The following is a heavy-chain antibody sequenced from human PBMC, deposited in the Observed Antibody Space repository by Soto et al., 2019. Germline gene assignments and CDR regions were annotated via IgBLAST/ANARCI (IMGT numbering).Heavy chain of an antibody. CDR3: ATTTNAVAGTGNFGY. CDR2: IDPSDSYT. V-gene: IGHV5-10-1*01. J-gene: IGHJ4*02. CDR1: GYSFTSYW. Sequence: LGESLKISCKGSGYSFTSYWISWVRQMPGKGLEWMGRIDPSDSYTNYSPSFQGHVTISADKSISTAYLQWSSLKASDTAMYYCATTTNAVAGTGNFGYWGQGTLVTVSS. D-gene: IGHD6-19*01.